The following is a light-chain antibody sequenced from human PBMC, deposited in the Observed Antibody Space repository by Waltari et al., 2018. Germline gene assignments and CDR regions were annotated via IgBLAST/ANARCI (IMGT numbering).Light chain of an antibody. CDR1: QSVSSNY. CDR3: QQYGPSPPYT. CDR2: GAS. Sequence: EIVLTQSPGTLSLSPGERATFFCRASQSVSSNYLAWYQQRPGQPPRLLIYGASSRATGIPDRFSGSGSGTDFTLTISRLEPEDFAMYYCQQYGPSPPYTFGQGTKLEIK. J-gene: IGKJ2*01. V-gene: IGKV3-20*01.